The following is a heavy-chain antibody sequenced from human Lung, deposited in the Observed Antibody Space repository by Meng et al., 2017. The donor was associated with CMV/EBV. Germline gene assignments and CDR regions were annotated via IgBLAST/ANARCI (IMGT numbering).Heavy chain of an antibody. D-gene: IGHD1-26*01. Sequence: GESXKISCAASGFTFSNAWMSWVRQAPGKGLEWVGRIKSKTDGGTTDYAAPVKGRFTISRDDSKNTLYLQMNSLKTEDTAVYYCTTVLGTSYPYGMDVWGQETTVTVSS. J-gene: IGHJ6*02. CDR1: GFTFSNAW. CDR2: IKSKTDGGTT. CDR3: TTVLGTSYPYGMDV. V-gene: IGHV3-15*01.